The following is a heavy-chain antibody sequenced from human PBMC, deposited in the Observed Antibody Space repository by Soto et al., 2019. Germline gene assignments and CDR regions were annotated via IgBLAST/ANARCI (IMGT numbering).Heavy chain of an antibody. CDR3: ARDSFGELVNWFDP. CDR1: GFTFSSYG. D-gene: IGHD3-10*01. CDR2: IWYDGSNK. V-gene: IGHV3-33*01. J-gene: IGHJ5*02. Sequence: QVQLVESGGGVVQPGRSLRLSCAASGFTFSSYGMHWVRQAPGKGLEWVAVIWYDGSNKYYADSVKGRFTISRDNSKNTLYLQMNSLRAEDTAVYYCARDSFGELVNWFDPWGQGTLVTVSS.